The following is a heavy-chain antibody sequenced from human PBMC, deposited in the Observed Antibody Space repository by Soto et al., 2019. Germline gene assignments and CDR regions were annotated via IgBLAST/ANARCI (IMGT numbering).Heavy chain of an antibody. V-gene: IGHV3-49*05. CDR3: TRDSYDILTGYHTEY. J-gene: IGHJ4*02. CDR1: GFTFGDYA. D-gene: IGHD3-9*01. Sequence: KPGGSLRLSCTASGFTFGDYAMSWIRQAPGKGLEWVGFIRSKIYGGTTEYAASVKGRFSISRDDSKSIGYLEMISLKTEDTAVYFCTRDSYDILTGYHTEYWGQGTLVTVSS. CDR2: IRSKIYGGTT.